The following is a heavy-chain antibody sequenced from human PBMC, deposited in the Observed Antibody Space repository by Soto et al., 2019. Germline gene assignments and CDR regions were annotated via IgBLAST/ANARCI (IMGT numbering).Heavy chain of an antibody. CDR3: ARDYSSSWYTHLNWFDP. CDR2: IWYDGSNK. J-gene: IGHJ5*02. D-gene: IGHD6-13*01. Sequence: GGSLRLSCAASGFTFSSYGMHWVRQAPGKGLEWVAVIWYDGSNKYYADSVKGRFTISRDNSKNTLYLQMNSLRAEDTAVYYCARDYSSSWYTHLNWFDPWGQGTLVTVSS. CDR1: GFTFSSYG. V-gene: IGHV3-33*01.